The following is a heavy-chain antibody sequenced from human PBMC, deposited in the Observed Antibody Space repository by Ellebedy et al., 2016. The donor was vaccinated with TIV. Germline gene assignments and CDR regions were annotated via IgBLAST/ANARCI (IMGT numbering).Heavy chain of an antibody. Sequence: GGSLRLXCVVSGFTFHNYAMSWVRQPPGKGLEWVSAVGGSDGRTFYADSVKGRFTISRDNSKNTLSLHMNNLRVEDTAVYYCARAWNSDSNSPPDFWGQGTLVTVSS. V-gene: IGHV3-23*01. CDR2: VGGSDGRT. J-gene: IGHJ4*02. D-gene: IGHD1-7*01. CDR3: ARAWNSDSNSPPDF. CDR1: GFTFHNYA.